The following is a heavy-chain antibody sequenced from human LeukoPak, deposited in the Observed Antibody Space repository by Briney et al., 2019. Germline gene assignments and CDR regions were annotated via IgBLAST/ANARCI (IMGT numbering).Heavy chain of an antibody. Sequence: SETLSLTCAVSGYSISSGYYWGWIRQPPGKGLEWIGSIYHSGSTYYNPSLKSRVTISVDTSKNQFSLKLSSVTAADTAVYYCARAAHDFWSGYSYYFDYWGQGTLVTVSS. J-gene: IGHJ4*02. CDR3: ARAAHDFWSGYSYYFDY. CDR1: GYSISSGYY. D-gene: IGHD3-3*01. CDR2: IYHSGST. V-gene: IGHV4-38-2*01.